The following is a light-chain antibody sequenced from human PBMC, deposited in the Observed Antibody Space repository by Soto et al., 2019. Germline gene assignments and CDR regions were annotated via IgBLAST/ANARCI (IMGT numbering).Light chain of an antibody. J-gene: IGLJ1*01. V-gene: IGLV1-40*01. CDR3: QSYDNSLSGYV. CDR2: DDN. CDR1: TSNIGTRSD. Sequence: QSVLTQPPSVSGAPGQRVTISCTGSTSNIGTRSDVHWFQQLPGTAPKLLIFDDNNRPSGVPDRFSGSKSGTSASLAITGRQAEDEADYYCQSYDNSLSGYVFGTGTKVTVL.